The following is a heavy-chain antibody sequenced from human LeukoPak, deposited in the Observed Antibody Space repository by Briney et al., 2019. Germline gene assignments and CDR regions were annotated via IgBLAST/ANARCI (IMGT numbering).Heavy chain of an antibody. J-gene: IGHJ4*02. CDR1: GGSISSYY. CDR3: AREDHEDTAMPN. CDR2: IYYPGST. D-gene: IGHD5-18*01. V-gene: IGHV4-59*01. Sequence: SETLSLTCTVSGGSISSYYWSWIRQPPGKGLEWIGYIYYPGSTNYNPSLKSRVTISVDTSKNQFSLKLSSVTAADTAVYYCAREDHEDTAMPNWGQGTLVTVSS.